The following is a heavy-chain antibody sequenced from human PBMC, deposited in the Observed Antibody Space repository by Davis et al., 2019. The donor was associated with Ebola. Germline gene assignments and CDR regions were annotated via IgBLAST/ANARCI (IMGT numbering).Heavy chain of an antibody. CDR1: GFTFSSYA. CDR3: AKAGRLEWFSYYYYYMDV. Sequence: GESLKISCAASGFTFSSYAMSWVRQAPGKGLEWVSAISGSGGSTYYADSVKGRFTISRDNSKNTLYLQMNSLRAEDTAVYYCAKAGRLEWFSYYYYYMDVWGKGTTVTVSS. CDR2: ISGSGGST. D-gene: IGHD3-3*01. J-gene: IGHJ6*03. V-gene: IGHV3-23*01.